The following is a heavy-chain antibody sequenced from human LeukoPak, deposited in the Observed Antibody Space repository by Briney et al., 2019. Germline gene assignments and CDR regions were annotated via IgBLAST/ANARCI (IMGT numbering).Heavy chain of an antibody. D-gene: IGHD3-22*01. J-gene: IGHJ4*02. CDR1: GGSFSGYY. CDR2: INHSGST. V-gene: IGHV4-34*01. Sequence: PSETLSLTCAVYGGSFSGYYWSWIRQPPGKGLEWIGEINHSGSTNYNPSLKSRVTISVDTSKNQFSLKLSSVTAADTAVYYCARESGYSSGYCPDYWGQGTLVTVSS. CDR3: ARESGYSSGYCPDY.